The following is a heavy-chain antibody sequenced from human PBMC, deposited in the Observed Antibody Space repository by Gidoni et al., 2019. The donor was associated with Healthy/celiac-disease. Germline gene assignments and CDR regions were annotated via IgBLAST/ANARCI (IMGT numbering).Heavy chain of an antibody. CDR1: GGSISSGGYY. D-gene: IGHD5-18*01. J-gene: IGHJ1*01. V-gene: IGHV4-31*03. CDR3: ARSGYSYGYELVQYFQH. CDR2: IYYSGST. Sequence: QVQLQESGTGLVKPSQTLSLTCTVSGGSISSGGYYWSWIRQQPGKGLEWIGYIYYSGSTYYTPSLKIRVTISVDTSKNQFSLKLSSVTAADTAVYYCARSGYSYGYELVQYFQHWGQGTLVTVSS.